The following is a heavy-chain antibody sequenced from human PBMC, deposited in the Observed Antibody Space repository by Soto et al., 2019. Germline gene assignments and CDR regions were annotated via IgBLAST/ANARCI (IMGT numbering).Heavy chain of an antibody. D-gene: IGHD4-17*01. CDR3: TTDPTGGWFDP. V-gene: IGHV3-15*07. J-gene: IGHJ5*02. Sequence: EVQLVESGGGLVKPGGSLRLSCAASGFTFSNAWMNWVRQAPGKGLEWVGRIKSKTDGGTTDYAAPVKGRFTISRDDSKNTRYLQINSLTIEDTALYYCTTDPTGGWFDPWGQGTLVTVSS. CDR1: GFTFSNAW. CDR2: IKSKTDGGTT.